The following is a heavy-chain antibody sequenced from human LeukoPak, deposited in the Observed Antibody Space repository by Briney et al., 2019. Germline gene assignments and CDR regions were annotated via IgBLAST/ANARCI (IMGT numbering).Heavy chain of an antibody. CDR1: GGTFSTYA. J-gene: IGHJ4*02. V-gene: IGHV1-69*05. CDR3: ATTMGYLDYCSGGTCYPMLD. D-gene: IGHD2-15*01. CDR2: IIPISGSA. Sequence: SVKVSCKASGGTFSTYAISWLRQAPGQGLEWMGGIIPISGSAKYTQKFQGRVTITTDESTNTAYMELRSLRSEDTAVYYCATTMGYLDYCSGGTCYPMLDWGQGTPVTVFS.